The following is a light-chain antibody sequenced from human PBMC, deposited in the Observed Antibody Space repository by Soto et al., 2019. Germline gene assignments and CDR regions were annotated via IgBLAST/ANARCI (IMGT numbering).Light chain of an antibody. V-gene: IGKV1-5*01. CDR2: DAS. CDR1: QTISGW. J-gene: IGKJ1*01. Sequence: DIQMTPPPSTLSASVGDTVTITCWASQTISGWLAWYQQRPGKAPNRLIFDASTLESGVPSRFSGSGSGTTFTLTISSLQSDDFASYYCLQYNGYYRTFGQGTKVDIK. CDR3: LQYNGYYRT.